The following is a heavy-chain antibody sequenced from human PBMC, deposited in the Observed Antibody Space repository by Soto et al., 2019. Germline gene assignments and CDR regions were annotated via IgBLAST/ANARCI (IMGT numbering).Heavy chain of an antibody. CDR2: ISGGGGST. D-gene: IGHD3-22*01. V-gene: IGHV3-23*01. J-gene: IGHJ3*02. Sequence: PGGSLRLSCAASGFTFSSYAMSWVRQAPGKGLEWVSAISGGGGSTYYADSVKGRFTISRDNSKYTLYLQMNSLRAEDTAVYYCAKDGLYYDSSGYGAFDIWGQGTMVTVSS. CDR3: AKDGLYYDSSGYGAFDI. CDR1: GFTFSSYA.